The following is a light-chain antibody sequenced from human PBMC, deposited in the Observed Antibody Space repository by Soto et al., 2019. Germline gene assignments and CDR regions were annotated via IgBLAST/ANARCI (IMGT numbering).Light chain of an antibody. J-gene: IGKJ2*01. CDR3: QQYRNSPMYT. CDR2: GAS. V-gene: IGKV3-20*01. CDR1: QSVSSNY. Sequence: EIVLTQSPGTLSLSPGERATLSCRASQSVSSNYLAWYQQKPGQAPRLLIYGASSSATDIPDRFSGSGSGTDFTLTISRLEPEDFAVYYCQQYRNSPMYTFGQGTKLEIK.